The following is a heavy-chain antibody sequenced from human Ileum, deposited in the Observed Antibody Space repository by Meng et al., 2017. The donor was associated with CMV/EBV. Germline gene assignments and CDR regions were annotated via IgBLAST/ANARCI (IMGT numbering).Heavy chain of an antibody. CDR2: INLSAGNT. CDR3: AREVANGIGATVS. D-gene: IGHD1-26*01. Sequence: ASVKVSCKASGFTFTNYHIHWVRQAPGQGLEWMGIINLSAGNTKYTPKLQGRVTITRDTSTSTVYMELSSLTSEDTAVYYYAREVANGIGATVSWGQGTLVTVSS. CDR1: GFTFTNYH. J-gene: IGHJ5*02. V-gene: IGHV1-46*04.